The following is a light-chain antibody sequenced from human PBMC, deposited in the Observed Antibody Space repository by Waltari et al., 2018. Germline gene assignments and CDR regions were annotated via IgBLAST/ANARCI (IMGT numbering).Light chain of an antibody. J-gene: IGLJ2*01. V-gene: IGLV2-18*02. CDR3: SSYTIRSTWV. Sequence: QSALTQPPSVSGSPGQSVTISCTGTSSDVGSYNRVSWYQQPPGTAPNPMIYEVTNRPAGVSDRFSWSKAGNTASLTIAGLQADDEADYYCSSYTIRSTWVFGGGTRVTVL. CDR2: EVT. CDR1: SSDVGSYNR.